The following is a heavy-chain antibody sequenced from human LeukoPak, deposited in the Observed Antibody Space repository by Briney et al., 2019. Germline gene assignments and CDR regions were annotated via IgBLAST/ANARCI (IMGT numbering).Heavy chain of an antibody. CDR1: GGSISSYY. V-gene: IGHV4-4*07. CDR3: ARLTVTHPEPYPFYGDYGPKESIFDI. J-gene: IGHJ3*02. D-gene: IGHD4-17*01. Sequence: SETLSLTCTVSGGSISSYYWSWIRQPAGKGLEWIGRIYTSGSTNYNPSLKSRVTMSVDTSKNQFSLRLSSVTAADTAVYYCARLTVTHPEPYPFYGDYGPKESIFDIWGQGTMVTVSS. CDR2: IYTSGST.